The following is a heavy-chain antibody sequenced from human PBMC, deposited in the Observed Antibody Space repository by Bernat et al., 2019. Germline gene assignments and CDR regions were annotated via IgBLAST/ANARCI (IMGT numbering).Heavy chain of an antibody. V-gene: IGHV1-18*04. D-gene: IGHD5-12*01. CDR3: ARDEKSGYDSHDAFDI. CDR1: GYTFTSYG. CDR2: ISAYNGNT. J-gene: IGHJ3*02. Sequence: QVQLVQSGAEVKKPGASVKVSCKASGYTFTSYGISWVRQAPGQGLEWMGWISAYNGNTNYAQKLQGRVTMTTDTSTSTAYMELRSLRSDDTAVYYGARDEKSGYDSHDAFDIWGQGTMVTVSS.